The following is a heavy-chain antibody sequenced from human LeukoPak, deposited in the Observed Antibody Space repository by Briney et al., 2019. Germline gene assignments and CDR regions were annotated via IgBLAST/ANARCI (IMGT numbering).Heavy chain of an antibody. CDR3: ARRRGSRLRGLTTYYFDS. Sequence: PSETLSLTCIVSGGSITSRDYYWGWVRQPPGKGLEWLGSIQYSGTTYYNPSLKSRVTVSVDTSKNQFSLNLSSVTATDTAVYYCARRRGSRLRGLTTYYFDSWGQGTLVTVSS. CDR2: IQYSGTT. CDR1: GGSITSRDYY. V-gene: IGHV4-39*01. D-gene: IGHD3-10*01. J-gene: IGHJ4*02.